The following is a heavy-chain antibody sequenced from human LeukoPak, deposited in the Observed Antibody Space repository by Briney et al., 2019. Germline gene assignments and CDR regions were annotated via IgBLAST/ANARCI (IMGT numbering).Heavy chain of an antibody. J-gene: IGHJ4*02. D-gene: IGHD6-13*01. CDR2: IYYSGST. CDR1: GGSISSSSYY. V-gene: IGHV4-39*01. CDR3: ARTGRIAAAGTLYFDY. Sequence: PSETLSLTCTVSGGSISSSSYYWGWIRQPPGKGLEWIGSIYYSGSTLYNPSLKRRVTISVYKSKNQFSLKLSSVPAAETAVYYCARTGRIAAAGTLYFDYWGQGTLVTVSS.